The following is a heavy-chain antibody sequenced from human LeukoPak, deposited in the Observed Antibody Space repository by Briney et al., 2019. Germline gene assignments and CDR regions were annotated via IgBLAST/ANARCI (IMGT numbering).Heavy chain of an antibody. J-gene: IGHJ6*02. Sequence: SETLSLTCTVSGGSISSGGYYWSWIRQHPEKGLEWIGYIFHTGGTFYNPSLKSRVIISVDTSKNQFSLRLSSVTVADTAVYYCASSEATTTPPPYGMDVWGQGTTVTVSS. CDR3: ASSEATTTPPPYGMDV. CDR2: IFHTGGT. CDR1: GGSISSGGYY. D-gene: IGHD5-12*01. V-gene: IGHV4-31*03.